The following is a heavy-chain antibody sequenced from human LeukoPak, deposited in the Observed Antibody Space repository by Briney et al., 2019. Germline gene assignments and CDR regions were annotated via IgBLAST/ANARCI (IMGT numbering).Heavy chain of an antibody. J-gene: IGHJ4*02. Sequence: PGGSLRLSCAASGFSFSSFWMIWVRQAPGKGLEWVASIKQDESQKFYVDSVKGRFTVSRDSANNLLYLQLNSLRAEDTAVYYCARRATTERGHSYGLDYWGQGTLVTVSS. D-gene: IGHD5-18*01. V-gene: IGHV3-7*01. CDR3: ARRATTERGHSYGLDY. CDR2: IKQDESQK. CDR1: GFSFSSFW.